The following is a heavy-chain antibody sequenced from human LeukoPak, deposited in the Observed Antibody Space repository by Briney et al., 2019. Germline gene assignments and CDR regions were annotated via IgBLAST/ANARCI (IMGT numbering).Heavy chain of an antibody. V-gene: IGHV3-48*04. D-gene: IGHD3-10*01. J-gene: IGHJ4*02. CDR3: ARGSPYYYGSGSYTPFDY. Sequence: GGSLRLSCAASGFTFSSYSMNWVRQAPGKGLEWVSYISSSSSTIYYADSVKGRFTISRDNAKNSLYLQMNSLRAEDTAVYYCARGSPYYYGSGSYTPFDYWGQGTLVTVSS. CDR2: ISSSSSTI. CDR1: GFTFSSYS.